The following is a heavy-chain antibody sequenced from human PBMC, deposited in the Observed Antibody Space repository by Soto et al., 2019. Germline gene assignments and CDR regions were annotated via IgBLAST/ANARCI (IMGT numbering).Heavy chain of an antibody. CDR2: IIPILGIA. V-gene: IGHV1-69*02. J-gene: IGHJ4*02. CDR3: AKSQLTYSGYDLDY. Sequence: SVKVSCKASGGTFSSYTISWVRQAPGQGLEWMGRIIPILGIANYAQKFQGRVTITADKSTSTAYMELSSLRSEDPAVYYCAKSQLTYSGYDLDYWGQGTLVTVSS. D-gene: IGHD5-12*01. CDR1: GGTFSSYT.